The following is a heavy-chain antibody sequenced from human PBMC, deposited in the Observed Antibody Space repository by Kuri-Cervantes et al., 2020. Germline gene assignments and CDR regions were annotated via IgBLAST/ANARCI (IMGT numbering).Heavy chain of an antibody. J-gene: IGHJ4*02. V-gene: IGHV3-48*02. CDR3: ARDRPYYYDSSGYWDY. CDR1: GFTFSSYS. Sequence: GESLKISCAAFGFTFSSYSMNWVRQAPGKGLEWVSYISSSSSTIYYVDSVKGRFTISRDNAKNSLYLQMNSLRDEDTAVYYCARDRPYYYDSSGYWDYWGQGTLVTVSS. D-gene: IGHD3-22*01. CDR2: ISSSSSTI.